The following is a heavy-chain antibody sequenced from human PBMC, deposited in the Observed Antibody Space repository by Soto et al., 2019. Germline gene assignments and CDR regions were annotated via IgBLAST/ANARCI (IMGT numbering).Heavy chain of an antibody. V-gene: IGHV1-69*06. D-gene: IGHD6-13*01. J-gene: IGHJ5*02. CDR2: IIPIFGTA. CDR3: ARGAPAHIAAAGPGWFAP. CDR1: GGTFSSYA. Sequence: PPVKVTSKAAGGTFSSYAISWVRQAPGQGLEWMGGIIPIFGTANYAQKFQGRVTITADKSTSTAYMELSSLRSEDTAVYYCARGAPAHIAAAGPGWFAPWGQGTLVTVSS.